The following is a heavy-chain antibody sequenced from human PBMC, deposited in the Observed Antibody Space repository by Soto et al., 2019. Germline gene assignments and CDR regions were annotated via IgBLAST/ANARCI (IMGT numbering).Heavy chain of an antibody. J-gene: IGHJ4*02. CDR2: INAGNGNT. CDR1: GYTFTSYA. V-gene: IGHV1-3*01. D-gene: IGHD1-1*01. CDR3: ASKADTGTTYLAFDY. Sequence: ASVKVSCKASGYTFTSYAMHWVRQAPGQRLEWKGWINAGNGNTKYSQKFQGRVTMNRDTSTSTVYMELSSLRSEDTAVYYCASKADTGTTYLAFDYWGQGTLVTVSS.